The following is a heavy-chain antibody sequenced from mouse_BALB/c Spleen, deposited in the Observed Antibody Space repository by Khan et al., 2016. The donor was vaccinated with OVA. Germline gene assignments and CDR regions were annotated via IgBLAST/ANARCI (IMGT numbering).Heavy chain of an antibody. Sequence: VQLQQSGTVLARPGASVRMSCKASGYIFTYYLMHWVTQRPGQGLAWIGSIYPGNSDTNYNQNFKGKANLTAVPSARTAYMEVRSLTNEDSAVYYCSRAVYGAFADWGQGTLVTVSA. D-gene: IGHD1-1*01. J-gene: IGHJ3*01. V-gene: IGHV1-5*01. CDR1: GYIFTYYL. CDR2: IYPGNSDT. CDR3: SRAVYGAFAD.